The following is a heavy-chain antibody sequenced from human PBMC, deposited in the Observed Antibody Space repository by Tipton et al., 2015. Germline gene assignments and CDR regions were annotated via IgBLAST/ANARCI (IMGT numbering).Heavy chain of an antibody. V-gene: IGHV3-7*01. J-gene: IGHJ4*02. CDR3: ARGGDYDDIGVEFDY. CDR2: IKYDGSEK. D-gene: IGHD3-16*01. Sequence: SLRLSCAASGFTFSNYWMSWVRQSPAKGLEWVANIKYDGSEKYYVDSVKGRFTISRDNAKNALYLQMNSLRAEDTAVYYCARGGDYDDIGVEFDYGGQVPLVTVPS. CDR1: GFTFSNYW.